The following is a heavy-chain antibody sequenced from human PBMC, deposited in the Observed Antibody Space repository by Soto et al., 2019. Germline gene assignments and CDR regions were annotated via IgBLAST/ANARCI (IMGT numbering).Heavy chain of an antibody. V-gene: IGHV1-69*12. CDR3: ARDNDRPQLGGNYYYILDV. CDR1: GGTFRNSA. D-gene: IGHD1-1*01. Sequence: QVQLEQSGAEVKKPGSSVKVSCKASGGTFRNSAISWVRQAPGQGLEWMGGIMPIFRTPDYAQKFQGRVTSAAEESTNTACMELSSLRSDDTAVYYCARDNDRPQLGGNYYYILDVWGHGTTVTVSS. J-gene: IGHJ6*02. CDR2: IMPIFRTP.